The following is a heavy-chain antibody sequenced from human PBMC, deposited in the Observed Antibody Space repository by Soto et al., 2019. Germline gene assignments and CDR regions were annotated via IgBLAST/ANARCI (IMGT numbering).Heavy chain of an antibody. J-gene: IGHJ6*02. CDR1: GYSFTSYW. CDR3: ARLGFNYDFLSGYYNVHHYYGIDV. Sequence: GESLKISCKGSGYSFTSYWIAWVRQVPGKGLELMGVIYPGDSDIRYSPSFQGQVTISADKSINSVYLQWSSLKASDTATYYCARLGFNYDFLSGYYNVHHYYGIDVWGQGTTVTVSS. V-gene: IGHV5-51*01. D-gene: IGHD3-3*01. CDR2: IYPGDSDI.